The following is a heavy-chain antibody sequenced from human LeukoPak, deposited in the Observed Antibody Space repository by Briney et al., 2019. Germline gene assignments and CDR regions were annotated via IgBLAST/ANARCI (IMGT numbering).Heavy chain of an antibody. CDR1: GGSFSGYY. J-gene: IGHJ5*02. D-gene: IGHD6-13*01. CDR3: ARGPPNSSSWYGLRYNWFDP. V-gene: IGHV4-34*01. Sequence: SETLSLTCAVYGGSFSGYYWSWIRQPPXXXXXXXGEIXXXGSTNYNPSLKSRVTISVDTSKNQFSLKLSSVTAADTAVYYCARGPPNSSSWYGLRYNWFDPWGQGTLVTVSS. CDR2: IXXXGST.